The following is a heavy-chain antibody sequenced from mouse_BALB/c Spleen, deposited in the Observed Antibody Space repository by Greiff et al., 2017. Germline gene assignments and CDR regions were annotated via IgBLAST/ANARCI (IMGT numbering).Heavy chain of an antibody. J-gene: IGHJ2*01. CDR2: INPSNGRT. V-gene: IGHV1S81*02. D-gene: IGHD2-10*02. Sequence: VQLQQSGAELVKPGASVKLSCKASGYTFTSYWMHWVKQRPGQGLEWIGEINPSNGRTNYNEKFKSKATLTVDKSSSTAYMQLSSLTSEDSAVYYCARSPYGLDYWGQGTTLTVSS. CDR1: GYTFTSYW. CDR3: ARSPYGLDY.